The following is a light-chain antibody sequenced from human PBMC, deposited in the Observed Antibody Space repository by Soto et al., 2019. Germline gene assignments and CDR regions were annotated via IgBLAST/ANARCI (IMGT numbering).Light chain of an antibody. V-gene: IGKV3-20*01. CDR1: QSVSSSY. Sequence: EIVLTQSPGTLSLSPGERATLSCRASQSVSSSYLAWYQQKPGQAPSLLIYGASSRATGIPDRFSGSGSGTDFTLTISRLEPEDFAVYYCQQYGSSPETFGQGTKREIK. J-gene: IGKJ2*01. CDR3: QQYGSSPET. CDR2: GAS.